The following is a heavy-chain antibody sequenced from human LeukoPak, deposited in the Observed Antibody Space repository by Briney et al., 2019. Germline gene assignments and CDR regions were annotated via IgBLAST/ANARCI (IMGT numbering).Heavy chain of an antibody. CDR2: ISYDGSNK. Sequence: PGRSLRLSCAASGFTFSSYAMHWVRQAPGKGLEWVAVISYDGSNKYYADSVKGRFTISRDNSKNTLYLQMNSLRAEDTAVYYRARVRVPAAMGGVFDYWGQGTLVTVSS. CDR3: ARVRVPAAMGGVFDY. V-gene: IGHV3-30-3*01. J-gene: IGHJ4*02. D-gene: IGHD2-2*01. CDR1: GFTFSSYA.